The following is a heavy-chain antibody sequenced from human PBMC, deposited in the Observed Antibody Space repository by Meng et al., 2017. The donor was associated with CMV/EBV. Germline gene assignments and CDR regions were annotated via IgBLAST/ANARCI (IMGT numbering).Heavy chain of an antibody. J-gene: IGHJ4*02. CDR2: SNPNSGNT. CDR1: GYTFTSYD. CDR3: ARSLGARRTGIAAAGFDY. V-gene: IGHV1-8*03. Sequence: ASVNVSRKASGYTFTSYDINWVRQATGQGLEWMGCSNPNSGNTGYAQKFQGGVTITRNTSISTAYMELRSLRSEDTAVYYCARSLGARRTGIAAAGFDYWGQGTLVTVSS. D-gene: IGHD6-13*01.